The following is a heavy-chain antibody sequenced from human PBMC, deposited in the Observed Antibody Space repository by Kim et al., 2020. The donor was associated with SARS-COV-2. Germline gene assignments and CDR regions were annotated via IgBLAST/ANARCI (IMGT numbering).Heavy chain of an antibody. CDR3: ARGWLLRTQGRYFDL. CDR1: GGSFSGYY. D-gene: IGHD3-22*01. J-gene: IGHJ2*01. Sequence: SETLSLTCAVYGGSFSGYYWSWIRQPPGKGLEWIGEINHSGRTNYNPSLKSRVTISVDTSKNQFSLKLSSVTAADTAVYYCARGWLLRTQGRYFDLWGRGTLVTVSS. CDR2: INHSGRT. V-gene: IGHV4-34*01.